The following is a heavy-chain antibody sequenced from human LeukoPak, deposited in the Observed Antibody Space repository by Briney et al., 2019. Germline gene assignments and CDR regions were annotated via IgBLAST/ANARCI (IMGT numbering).Heavy chain of an antibody. V-gene: IGHV3-21*01. J-gene: IGHJ1*01. CDR3: ARASWHSSSWYGEKGYFQH. CDR1: GFTFSSYS. Sequence: GGSLRLSCAASGFTFSSYSMNWVRQAPGKGLEWVSSISSSSSYIYYADSVKGRFTISRDNAKNSLYLQMNSLRAEDTAVYYCARASWHSSSWYGEKGYFQHWGQGTLVTVSS. D-gene: IGHD6-13*01. CDR2: ISSSSSYI.